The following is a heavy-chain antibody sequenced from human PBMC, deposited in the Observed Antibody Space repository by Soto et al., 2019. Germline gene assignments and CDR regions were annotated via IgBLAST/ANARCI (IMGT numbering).Heavy chain of an antibody. J-gene: IGHJ1*01. Sequence: AGGSLRLCCAASGFTFSSYAMSWVRQAPGKGLEWVSAISGSGGSTYYADSVKGRFTISRDNSKNTLYLQMNSLRAEDTAVYYCAKISIVVVVAATPFRLSRPHWGQGTLVTVSS. D-gene: IGHD2-15*01. CDR2: ISGSGGST. CDR1: GFTFSSYA. CDR3: AKISIVVVVAATPFRLSRPH. V-gene: IGHV3-23*01.